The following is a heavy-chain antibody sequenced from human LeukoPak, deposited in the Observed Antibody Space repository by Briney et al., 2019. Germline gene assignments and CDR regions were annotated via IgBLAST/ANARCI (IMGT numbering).Heavy chain of an antibody. CDR3: ARVDYGDYEVFDY. CDR2: IYYSGST. D-gene: IGHD4-17*01. CDR1: GGSVSSGSYY. Sequence: SETLSLTCTVSGGSVSSGSYYWSWIRQPPGKGLEWIGYIYYSGSTNCNPSLKSRVTISVDTSKDQFSLKLSSVTAADTAVYYCARVDYGDYEVFDYWGQGTLVTVSS. J-gene: IGHJ4*02. V-gene: IGHV4-61*01.